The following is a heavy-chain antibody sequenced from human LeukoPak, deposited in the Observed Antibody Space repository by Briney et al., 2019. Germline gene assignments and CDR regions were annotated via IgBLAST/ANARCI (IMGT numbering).Heavy chain of an antibody. CDR2: IYHSGST. V-gene: IGHV4-4*02. D-gene: IGHD3-22*01. CDR1: GGSISSSNW. Sequence: PSKTLSLTCAVSGGSISSSNWWSWVRQPPGKGLEWIGEIYHSGSTNYNPSLKSRVTISVDKSKNQFSLKLSSVTAADTAVYYCARRYDSSSSYFDYWGQGTLVTVSS. J-gene: IGHJ4*02. CDR3: ARRYDSSSSYFDY.